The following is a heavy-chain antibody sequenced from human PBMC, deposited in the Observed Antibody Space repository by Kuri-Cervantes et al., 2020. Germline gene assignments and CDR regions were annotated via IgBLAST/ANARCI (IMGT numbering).Heavy chain of an antibody. CDR2: ISYDGSNK. Sequence: GGSLRLSCAASGFSFSDNTMYWVRQAPGKGLEWVAVISYDGSNKYYADSVKARFTISRDNSKNTLYLQMNSLRPKDTAVYYCARDREQQLVFDYWGQGTLVTVSS. V-gene: IGHV3-30-3*01. J-gene: IGHJ4*02. CDR1: GFSFSDNT. CDR3: ARDREQQLVFDY. D-gene: IGHD6-13*01.